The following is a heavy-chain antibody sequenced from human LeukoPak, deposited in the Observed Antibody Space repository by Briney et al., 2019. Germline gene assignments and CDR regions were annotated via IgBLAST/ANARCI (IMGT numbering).Heavy chain of an antibody. D-gene: IGHD3-22*01. CDR2: MNPNSGNT. V-gene: IGHV1-8*01. Sequence: ASVKVSCKASGYTFTSYDINWVRQATGQGLEWMGWMNPNSGNTGYAQKFQGRVTITRNTSISTAYMELSSLRSEDTAVYYCARGLIYDSSGYYFYYYYYMDVWGKGTTVTVSS. CDR3: ARGLIYDSSGYYFYYYYYMDV. J-gene: IGHJ6*03. CDR1: GYTFTSYD.